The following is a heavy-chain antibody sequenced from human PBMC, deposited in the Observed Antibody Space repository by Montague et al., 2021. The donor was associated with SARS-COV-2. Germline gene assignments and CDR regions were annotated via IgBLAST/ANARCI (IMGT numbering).Heavy chain of an antibody. Sequence: SETLSLTCTVSGGSISSYYWTWIRQPAGKGLEWIGRTYSSGTTRYNGSLRSRVTLSVDTSANQFSLRVNSVTAADTAVYYCARSGGKFGEAYDYWGQGILVTVSS. CDR1: GGSISSYY. D-gene: IGHD3-10*01. CDR2: TYSSGTT. J-gene: IGHJ4*02. V-gene: IGHV4-4*07. CDR3: ARSGGKFGEAYDY.